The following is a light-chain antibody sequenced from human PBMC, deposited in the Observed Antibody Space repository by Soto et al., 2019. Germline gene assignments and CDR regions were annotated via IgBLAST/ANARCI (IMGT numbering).Light chain of an antibody. CDR2: GAS. CDR1: QSISSC. V-gene: IGKV1-39*01. Sequence: DVQMTQSPSSLSASVGDRVTITCRASQSISSCLNWYQQKPGKAPKLLIYGASNLQSGVPSRFSGSESGTDFILTISSLQPEDFATCICQQIYVAPVTFGQGTKVEVK. CDR3: QQIYVAPVT. J-gene: IGKJ1*01.